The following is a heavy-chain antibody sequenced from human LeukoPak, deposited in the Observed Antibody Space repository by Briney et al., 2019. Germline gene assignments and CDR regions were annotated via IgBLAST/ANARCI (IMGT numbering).Heavy chain of an antibody. CDR2: INPNSGGT. CDR3: ARAIRIAARPSDY. J-gene: IGHJ4*02. CDR1: GYTFTGYY. D-gene: IGHD6-6*01. V-gene: IGHV1-2*02. Sequence: ASVKVSCKASGYTFTGYYMHWVRQAPGQGLEWMGWINPNSGGTNYAQKFQGRVTMTRDTSISTAYMELSRLRSDDTAVYYCARAIRIAARPSDYWGQGTLVTVSS.